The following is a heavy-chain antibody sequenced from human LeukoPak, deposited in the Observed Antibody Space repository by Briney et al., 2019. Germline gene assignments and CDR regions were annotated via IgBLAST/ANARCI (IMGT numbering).Heavy chain of an antibody. J-gene: IGHJ6*02. V-gene: IGHV3-48*01. Sequence: GGSLRLSCAASGFTFSTYSMNWVRQAPGKGLEWVSYISSSISTVYYADSVKGRFTISRDNSKNTLYLQMNSLRAEDTAVYYCARDHSSSWYGVGYYYYGMDVWGQGTTVTVSS. D-gene: IGHD6-13*01. CDR2: ISSSISTV. CDR1: GFTFSTYS. CDR3: ARDHSSSWYGVGYYYYGMDV.